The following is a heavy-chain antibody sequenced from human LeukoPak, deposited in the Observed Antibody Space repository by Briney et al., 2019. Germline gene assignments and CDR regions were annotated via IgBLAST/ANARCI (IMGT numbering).Heavy chain of an antibody. D-gene: IGHD5-24*01. CDR3: ARGSAWLQFGGRNYYFDY. V-gene: IGHV1-69*06. J-gene: IGHJ4*02. Sequence: GASVKVSCKASGYTFTGYYMHWVRQAPGRGLEWMGGIIPIFGTANYAQKFQGRVTITADKSTSTAYMELSSLRSEDTAVYYCARGSAWLQFGGRNYYFDYWGQGTLVTVSS. CDR2: IIPIFGTA. CDR1: GYTFTGYY.